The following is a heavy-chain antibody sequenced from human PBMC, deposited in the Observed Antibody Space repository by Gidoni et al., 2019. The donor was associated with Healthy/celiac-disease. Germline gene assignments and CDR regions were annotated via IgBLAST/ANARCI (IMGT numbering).Heavy chain of an antibody. D-gene: IGHD1-26*01. CDR1: GFPFADYA. V-gene: IGHV3-9*01. CDR2: ISGNSGSI. Sequence: EVQLVESGGGLVQPGRSLSLSCAASGFPFADYAMHWVRQAPGKGLEWVSGISGNSGSIGYADSVKGRFTISRDNAKNSLYLQMNSLRAEDTALYYCAKLGGGDYYYYGMDVWGQGTTVTVSS. CDR3: AKLGGGDYYYYGMDV. J-gene: IGHJ6*02.